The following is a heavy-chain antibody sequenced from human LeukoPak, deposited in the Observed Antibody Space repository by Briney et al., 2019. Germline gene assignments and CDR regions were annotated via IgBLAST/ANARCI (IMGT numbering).Heavy chain of an antibody. D-gene: IGHD3-10*01. CDR2: IYYSGSA. Sequence: PSETLSLTCTVSGGSISSSSYYWGWIRQPPGKGLEWIGSIYYSGSAYYNPSLKSRVTISVDTSKNQFSLKLSSVTAADTAVYYCARQHPYYYGSGSPDYWGQGTLVTVSS. CDR1: GGSISSSSYY. CDR3: ARQHPYYYGSGSPDY. V-gene: IGHV4-39*01. J-gene: IGHJ4*02.